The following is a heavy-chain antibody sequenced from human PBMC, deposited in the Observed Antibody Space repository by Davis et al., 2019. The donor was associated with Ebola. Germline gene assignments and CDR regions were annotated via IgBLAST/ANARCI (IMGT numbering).Heavy chain of an antibody. Sequence: ASVKVSCKASGYTFTSYYMHWVRQAPGQGLEWMGRINPNSGGTNYAQNVQGRVIMTSDTATTTAYMEVGSLRSDDTAVYYCARAQFPTTSDHWGQGTLVTVSS. CDR1: GYTFTSYY. V-gene: IGHV1-2*06. CDR3: ARAQFPTTSDH. J-gene: IGHJ4*02. D-gene: IGHD1-1*01. CDR2: INPNSGGT.